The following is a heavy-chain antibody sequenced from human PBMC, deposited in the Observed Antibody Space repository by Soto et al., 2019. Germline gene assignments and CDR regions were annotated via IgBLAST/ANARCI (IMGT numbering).Heavy chain of an antibody. J-gene: IGHJ6*02. D-gene: IGHD6-13*01. Sequence: QLQLRESAPGLVKPSEPLSPSSTAPGGSITSIFYWGGIRQPPGKALEWIGSIYGTGKTYYNPSLKGRVTISADTSKNQFSLNLISVTAADTAVYYCRSSSRYSTDVWGQGATVTVSS. CDR3: RSSSRYSTDV. CDR1: GGSITSIFY. CDR2: IYGTGKT. V-gene: IGHV4-39*01.